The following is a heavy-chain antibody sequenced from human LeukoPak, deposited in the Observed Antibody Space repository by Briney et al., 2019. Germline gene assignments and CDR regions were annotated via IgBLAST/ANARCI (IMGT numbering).Heavy chain of an antibody. CDR2: INPNSGGT. Sequence: ASVKVSCKASGYTFTGYYMHWVRQAPGQGLEWMGWINPNSGGTSYAQKFQGWVTMTRDTSISTAYMELSRLRSDDTAVYYCARAPYYGSGSPYGMDVWGQGTTVTVSS. D-gene: IGHD3-10*01. CDR1: GYTFTGYY. J-gene: IGHJ6*02. CDR3: ARAPYYGSGSPYGMDV. V-gene: IGHV1-2*04.